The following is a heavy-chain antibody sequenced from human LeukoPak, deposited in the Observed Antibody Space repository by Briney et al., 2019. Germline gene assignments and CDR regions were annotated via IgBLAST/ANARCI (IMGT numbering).Heavy chain of an antibody. V-gene: IGHV3-48*01. CDR1: GFTFSTYS. Sequence: PGGSLRLSCAASGFTFSTYSMNWVRQAPGEGLEWVSYISSSSSTIFYADSVKGRFTISRDNAKNSLYLQMNRLRAEDTAVYYCATNSGPFLDTYYYYYMDVWGKGTMVTVSS. J-gene: IGHJ6*03. CDR3: ATNSGPFLDTYYYYYMDV. CDR2: ISSSSSTI. D-gene: IGHD3-10*01.